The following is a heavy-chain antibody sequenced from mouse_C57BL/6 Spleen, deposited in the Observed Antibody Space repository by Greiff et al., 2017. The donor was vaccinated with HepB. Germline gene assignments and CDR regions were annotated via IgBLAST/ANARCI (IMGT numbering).Heavy chain of an antibody. CDR3: TGEITTVDWYFDV. CDR2: IRLKSDNYAT. J-gene: IGHJ1*03. V-gene: IGHV6-3*01. Sequence: EVQLQESGGGLVQPGGSMKLSCVASGFTFSNYWMNWVRQSPEKGLEWVAQIRLKSDNYATHYAESVKGRFTISRDDSKSSVYLQMNNLRAEDTGIYYCTGEITTVDWYFDVWGTGTTVTVSS. CDR1: GFTFSNYW. D-gene: IGHD1-1*01.